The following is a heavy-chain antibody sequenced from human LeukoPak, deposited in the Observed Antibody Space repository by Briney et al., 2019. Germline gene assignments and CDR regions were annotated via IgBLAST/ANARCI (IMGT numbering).Heavy chain of an antibody. CDR2: IIPIFGTA. J-gene: IGHJ6*03. Sequence: SVKVSCKASGGTFSSYAISWVRQAPGQGLEWMGGIIPIFGTANYAQKFQGRVTITTDESTSTAYMELSSLRSEDTAVYYCAKSLRDSSGYWDPTYYYYYYMDVWGKGTTVTVTS. V-gene: IGHV1-69*05. CDR1: GGTFSSYA. CDR3: AKSLRDSSGYWDPTYYYYYYMDV. D-gene: IGHD3-22*01.